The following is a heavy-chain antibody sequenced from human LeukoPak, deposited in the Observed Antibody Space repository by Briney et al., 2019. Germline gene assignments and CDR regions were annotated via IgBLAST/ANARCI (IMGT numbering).Heavy chain of an antibody. J-gene: IGHJ3*02. CDR1: GYTFTSYD. CDR3: ARLPRRYCGGDCYQDAFDI. D-gene: IGHD2-21*02. V-gene: IGHV1-8*01. CDR2: MNPNSGNT. Sequence: ASVKVSCKASGYTFTSYDINWVRQATAQGLEWMGWMNPNSGNTGYAQKFQGRVTMTRNTSISTAYMELSSLRSEDTAVYYCARLPRRYCGGDCYQDAFDIWGQGTMVTVSS.